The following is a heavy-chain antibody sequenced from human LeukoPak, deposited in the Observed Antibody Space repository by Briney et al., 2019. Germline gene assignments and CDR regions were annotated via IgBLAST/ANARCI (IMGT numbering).Heavy chain of an antibody. CDR2: INHNSGGT. CDR1: GYTFTGYY. Sequence: ASVKVSCKASGYTFTGYYMHWVRQAPGQGLEWMGWINHNSGGTNYAQKFQGRVTTTRDTSISAVYMELSRLRSDDTAVYYCARDGTGVYNLVQYWGQGTLVTVSS. CDR3: ARDGTGVYNLVQY. V-gene: IGHV1-2*02. J-gene: IGHJ4*02. D-gene: IGHD5-24*01.